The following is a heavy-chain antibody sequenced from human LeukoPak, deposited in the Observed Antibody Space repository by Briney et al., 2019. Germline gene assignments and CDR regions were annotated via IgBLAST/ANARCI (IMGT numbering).Heavy chain of an antibody. V-gene: IGHV3-21*01. CDR3: AGAAGLDYYYYMDV. CDR2: ISSSSSYI. CDR1: GFTFSSYS. J-gene: IGHJ6*03. D-gene: IGHD6-19*01. Sequence: PGGSLRLSCAASGFTFSSYSLNWVRQAPGKGLEWVSSISSSSSYIFYADSVKGRFTISRDNAKNSLYLQMNSLRAEDTAVYYCAGAAGLDYYYYMDVWSKGTTVTVSS.